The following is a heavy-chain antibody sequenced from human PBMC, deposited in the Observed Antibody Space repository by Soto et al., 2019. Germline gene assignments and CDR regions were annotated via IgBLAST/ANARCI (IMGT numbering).Heavy chain of an antibody. V-gene: IGHV4-4*02. J-gene: IGHJ5*02. CDR2: IYHSGST. CDR1: GGSISSSNW. CDR3: ARKYCSSTSCLGFDP. D-gene: IGHD2-2*01. Sequence: PSETLSLTCAVSGGSISSSNWWSWVRQPPGKGPEWIGEIYHSGSTNYNPSLKSRVTISVDKSKNQFSLKLSSVTAADTAVYYCARKYCSSTSCLGFDPWGQGTLVTVSS.